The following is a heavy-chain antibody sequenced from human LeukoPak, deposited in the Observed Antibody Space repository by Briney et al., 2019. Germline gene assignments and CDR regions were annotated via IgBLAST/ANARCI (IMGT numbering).Heavy chain of an antibody. D-gene: IGHD3-10*01. CDR2: INPSGGST. CDR3: ARDSAPERGYYYYGMDV. V-gene: IGHV1-46*01. CDR1: GYTFTSYY. J-gene: IGHJ6*02. Sequence: RASVKVSCKASGYTFTSYYMHWVRQAPGQGLEWMGIINPSGGSTSYAQKFQGRVTMTRDTSTSTVYMELSSLRTEDTAVYYCARDSAPERGYYYYGMDVWGQGTTFTVSS.